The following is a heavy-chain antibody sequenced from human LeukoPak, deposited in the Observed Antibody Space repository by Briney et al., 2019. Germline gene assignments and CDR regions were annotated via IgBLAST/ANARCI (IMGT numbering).Heavy chain of an antibody. Sequence: GRSLRLSCAASGFTFSSYAMHWVRQAPGKGLKWVAVISYDGSNKYYADSVKGRFTISRDNSKNTLYLQMNSLRAEDTAVYYCARGDLFYYDSSGYYYWGQGTLVTVSS. CDR2: ISYDGSNK. J-gene: IGHJ4*02. CDR3: ARGDLFYYDSSGYYY. CDR1: GFTFSSYA. V-gene: IGHV3-30-3*01. D-gene: IGHD3-22*01.